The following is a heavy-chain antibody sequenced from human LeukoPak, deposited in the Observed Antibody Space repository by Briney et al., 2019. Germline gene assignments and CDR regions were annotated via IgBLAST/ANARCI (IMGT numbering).Heavy chain of an antibody. D-gene: IGHD6-19*01. J-gene: IGHJ6*02. V-gene: IGHV3-30-3*01. CDR2: ISYDGSNK. Sequence: PGRSLRLSCAASGFTFSSYAMHWVRQAPGKGLEWVAVISYDGSNKYYADSVKGRFTISRDNSKNTLYLQMNSLRAEDTAVYYCARDLAGSSGWYGNYYYYYGMDVWGQGTTVTVSS. CDR3: ARDLAGSSGWYGNYYYYYGMDV. CDR1: GFTFSSYA.